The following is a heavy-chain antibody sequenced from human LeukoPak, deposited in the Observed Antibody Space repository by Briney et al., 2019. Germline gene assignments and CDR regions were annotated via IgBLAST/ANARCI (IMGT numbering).Heavy chain of an antibody. CDR2: INSKSGGT. Sequence: AAVPVSRKASGYTLTDYYMHWVRQAPGQGLAGMGCINSKSGGTNYAQKYQGRVTMTSDTSISTAYMELSWLRSDDTAVYYCAREDYYDSSGYYKNKEYFQHWGQGTLVTVSS. J-gene: IGHJ1*01. CDR1: GYTLTDYY. V-gene: IGHV1-2*02. D-gene: IGHD3-22*01. CDR3: AREDYYDSSGYYKNKEYFQH.